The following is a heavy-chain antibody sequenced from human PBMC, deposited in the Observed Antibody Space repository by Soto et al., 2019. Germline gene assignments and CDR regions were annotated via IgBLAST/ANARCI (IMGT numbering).Heavy chain of an antibody. CDR1: GYSFTGHY. CDR2: VNPHSGDT. CDR3: ARDVYSVEH. Sequence: PSVKVSCKASGYSFTGHYLHWVRQAPGQGLQWVGWVNPHSGDTNYAQRFQARVTMTRDTSVSTAYLELSSLRSDDTAVYYCARDVYSVEHWGQGTLVTVSS. V-gene: IGHV1-2*02. J-gene: IGHJ4*02. D-gene: IGHD2-8*01.